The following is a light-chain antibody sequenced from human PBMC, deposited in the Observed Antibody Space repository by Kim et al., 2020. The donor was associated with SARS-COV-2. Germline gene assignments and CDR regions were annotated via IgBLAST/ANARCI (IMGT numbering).Light chain of an antibody. V-gene: IGLV2-11*03. CDR2: DVT. Sequence: GQAVTISCTGTSSDIGSYNYVSGYQQHPGKVPKVMIYDVTKRPSGVPDRFSGSKSGNTASLTISGLQTEDEADYYCSSYAGSYTMIFGGGTQLTVL. CDR1: SSDIGSYNY. CDR3: SSYAGSYTMI. J-gene: IGLJ2*01.